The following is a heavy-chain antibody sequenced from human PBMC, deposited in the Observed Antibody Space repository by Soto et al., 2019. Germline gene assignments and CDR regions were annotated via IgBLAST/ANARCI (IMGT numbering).Heavy chain of an antibody. Sequence: GGSLRLSCAASGFTVSSNYMSWVRQAPGKGLEWVSVIYSGGSTYYADSVKGRFTISRDNSKNTLYLQMNSLRAEDTAVYYCARDFPSDYGDYVGAFDIWGQGTMVTVSS. CDR1: GFTVSSNY. CDR2: IYSGGST. V-gene: IGHV3-66*01. D-gene: IGHD4-17*01. J-gene: IGHJ3*02. CDR3: ARDFPSDYGDYVGAFDI.